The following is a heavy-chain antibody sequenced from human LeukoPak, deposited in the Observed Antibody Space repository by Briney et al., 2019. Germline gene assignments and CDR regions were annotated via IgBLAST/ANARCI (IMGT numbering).Heavy chain of an antibody. CDR1: GFSLSTSGVG. Sequence: SGPTLVNPTQTLTLTCTFSGFSLSTSGVGVGWIRQPPGKALEWLALIYWDDDKHYSPSLKSRLTITKDTSKNQVVLTMTNMDPVDTATYYCAHRPGTYGGNSRNAFDIWGQGTMVTVSS. CDR2: IYWDDDK. D-gene: IGHD4-23*01. CDR3: AHRPGTYGGNSRNAFDI. J-gene: IGHJ3*02. V-gene: IGHV2-5*02.